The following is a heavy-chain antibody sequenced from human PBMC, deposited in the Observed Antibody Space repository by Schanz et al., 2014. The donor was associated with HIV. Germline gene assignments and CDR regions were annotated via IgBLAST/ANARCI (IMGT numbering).Heavy chain of an antibody. CDR2: ISYDGSNK. CDR1: GFTFSSYG. D-gene: IGHD3-3*01. J-gene: IGHJ6*02. V-gene: IGHV3-30*18. Sequence: VQLVESGGGVVQPGRSLRLSCAASGFTFSSYGMHWVRQAPGKGLEWVAVISYDGSNKYYADSVKGRLTISRDNSKNTLYLQMNSLRAEDTAVYYCAKDQGYDFWSGYYNYYDMDVWGQGTTVTVSS. CDR3: AKDQGYDFWSGYYNYYDMDV.